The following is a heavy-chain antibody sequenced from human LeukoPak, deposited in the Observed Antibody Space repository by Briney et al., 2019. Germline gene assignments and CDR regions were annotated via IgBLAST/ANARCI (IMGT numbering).Heavy chain of an antibody. Sequence: GGSLRLSCAASGFTFSSYAMSWVRQAPGKGLEWVSAISGSGGSTHYADSVKGRFTISRDNSKNTLYLQMSSLRAEDTAVFYCAKISRGVFGDFDYWGQGTLVTVSS. D-gene: IGHD3-16*02. CDR2: ISGSGGST. CDR3: AKISRGVFGDFDY. CDR1: GFTFSSYA. V-gene: IGHV3-23*01. J-gene: IGHJ4*02.